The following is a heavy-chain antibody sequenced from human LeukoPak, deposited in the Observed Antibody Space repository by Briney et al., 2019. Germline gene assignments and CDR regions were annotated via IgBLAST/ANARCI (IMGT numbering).Heavy chain of an antibody. J-gene: IGHJ3*02. CDR2: RFT. Sequence: PGGSLRLSCEAPGFTFSTSVRHWVRQAPGKGLEWVAGRFTHYVDSVKGRFTISGDNSKKTVYLQMNSLRPEDTAIYYCAREGHSSGHAPAFDIWGQGTVVTVSS. CDR1: GFTFSTSV. CDR3: AREGHSSGHAPAFDI. V-gene: IGHV3-NL1*01. D-gene: IGHD3-22*01.